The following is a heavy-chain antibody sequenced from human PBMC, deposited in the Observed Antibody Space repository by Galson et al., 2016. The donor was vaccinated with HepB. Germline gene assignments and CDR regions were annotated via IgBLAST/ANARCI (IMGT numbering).Heavy chain of an antibody. Sequence: LRLSCAASGFTFSSHWMHWVRQAPGKGLEWVANINQDGGEKYYVDSVKGRFTISRDNAKNSLYLQMNSLRAEDTAVFYCANYRGWGQGTLVTVSS. D-gene: IGHD1-26*01. CDR1: GFTFSSHW. V-gene: IGHV3-7*03. J-gene: IGHJ4*02. CDR3: ANYRG. CDR2: INQDGGEK.